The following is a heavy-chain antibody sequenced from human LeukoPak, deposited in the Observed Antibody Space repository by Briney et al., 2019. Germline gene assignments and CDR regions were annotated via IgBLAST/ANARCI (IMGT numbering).Heavy chain of an antibody. V-gene: IGHV3-23*01. J-gene: IGHJ4*02. CDR2: IREAGGGT. CDR3: AKNGDSRNFDY. Sequence: GGSLRLSCVVSGIKLSNYGMSWVRQAPGKGLEWVSGIREAGGGTKYADSVKGRFTISRDNSKNTLYLQMNSLRAEDTAVYYCAKNGDSRNFDYWGQGTLVTVSS. CDR1: GIKLSNYG. D-gene: IGHD7-27*01.